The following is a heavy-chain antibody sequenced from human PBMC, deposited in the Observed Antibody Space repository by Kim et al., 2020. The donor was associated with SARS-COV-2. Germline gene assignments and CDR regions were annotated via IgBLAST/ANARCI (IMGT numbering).Heavy chain of an antibody. J-gene: IGHJ4*02. V-gene: IGHV3-30*01. D-gene: IGHD1-26*01. CDR3: ARDRSGSYSSFDY. Sequence: YADARKGRFTISKNNSKDTLYLQMNSLRAEDTAVYYCARDRSGSYSSFDYWGQGTLVTVSS.